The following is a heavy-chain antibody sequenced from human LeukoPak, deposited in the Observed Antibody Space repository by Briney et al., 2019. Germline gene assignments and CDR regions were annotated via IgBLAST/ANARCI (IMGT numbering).Heavy chain of an antibody. Sequence: PGGSLRLSCAASGFTFSSYSMDWVRQAPGKGLEWVSYISSSGSTIYYADSVKGRFTISRDNAKNSLYPQTNSLRDEDTAVYYCARGPQRYYGSGQDFDYWGQGTLVSVSS. CDR3: ARGPQRYYGSGQDFDY. J-gene: IGHJ4*02. D-gene: IGHD3-10*01. CDR2: ISSSGSTI. V-gene: IGHV3-48*02. CDR1: GFTFSSYS.